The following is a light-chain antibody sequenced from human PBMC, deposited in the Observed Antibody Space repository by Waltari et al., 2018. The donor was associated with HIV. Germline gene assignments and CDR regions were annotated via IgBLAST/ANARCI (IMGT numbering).Light chain of an antibody. CDR3: QMWNGDSFHPGV. J-gene: IGLJ3*02. CDR2: FFS. CDR1: NIGDKN. V-gene: IGLV3-21*04. Sequence: SDVLTQAPAVSVAPGETATIRCEGHNIGDKNVHWYQQQPGQAPILVIPFFSERPSGIPERFSGSRSGNTATLTISRVEAGDEANYHCQMWNGDSFHPGVFGGGTRLTVL.